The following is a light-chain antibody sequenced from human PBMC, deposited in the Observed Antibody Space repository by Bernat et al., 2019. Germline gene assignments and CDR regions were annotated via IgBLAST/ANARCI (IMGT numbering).Light chain of an antibody. CDR1: STNIGSNT. CDR2: SKN. CDR3: GTWDDSLNVWL. V-gene: IGLV1-44*01. J-gene: IGLJ2*01. Sequence: QSILTQPPSASGTPGQRVTIYCSGGSTNIGSNTVNWYQRVPGTAPKLLIFSKNQRPSGVPDRFSGSKSGTSASLAISGLQPDDEADYYCGTWDDSLNVWLFGGGTKLTVL.